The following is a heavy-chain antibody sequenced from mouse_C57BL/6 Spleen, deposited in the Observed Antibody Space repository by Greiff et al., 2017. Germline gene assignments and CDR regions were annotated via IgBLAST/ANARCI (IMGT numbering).Heavy chain of an antibody. Sequence: VQLQQPGAELVKPGASVKMSCKASGYTFTSYWITWVKQRPGQGLEWIGDIYPGSGSTNYHEKFKSKATLTVDTSSSTAYMQLSSLTSEDSAVYYCARDSSKDFDVWGTGTTVTVSS. CDR3: ARDSSKDFDV. J-gene: IGHJ1*03. V-gene: IGHV1-55*01. CDR1: GYTFTSYW. CDR2: IYPGSGST. D-gene: IGHD2-12*01.